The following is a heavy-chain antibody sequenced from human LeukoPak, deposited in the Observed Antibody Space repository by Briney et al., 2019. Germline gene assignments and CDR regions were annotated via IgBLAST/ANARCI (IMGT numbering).Heavy chain of an antibody. J-gene: IGHJ1*01. CDR1: GGSFSGYY. CDR3: ARGLRIAVAGTRYFQH. CDR2: INHSGST. Sequence: SGTLSLTCAVYGGSFSGYYWSWIRQPPGKGLEWIGEINHSGSTNYNPSLKSRVTISVDTSKNQFSLKLSSVTAADTAVYYCARGLRIAVAGTRYFQHWGQGTLVTVSS. D-gene: IGHD6-19*01. V-gene: IGHV4-34*01.